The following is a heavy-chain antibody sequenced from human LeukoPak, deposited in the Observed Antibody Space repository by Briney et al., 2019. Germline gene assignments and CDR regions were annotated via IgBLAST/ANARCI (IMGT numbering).Heavy chain of an antibody. J-gene: IGHJ5*02. V-gene: IGHV4-34*01. CDR2: INHSGST. Sequence: PSETLSLTCAVYGGSFSGYYWSWIRKPPGKELEWIGEINHSGSTNYNPSLKSRVTISVDTSKNQFSLKLSSVTAADTAVYYCARGRGGQWLVRFWFDPWGQGTLVTVSS. CDR3: ARGRGGQWLVRFWFDP. D-gene: IGHD6-19*01. CDR1: GGSFSGYY.